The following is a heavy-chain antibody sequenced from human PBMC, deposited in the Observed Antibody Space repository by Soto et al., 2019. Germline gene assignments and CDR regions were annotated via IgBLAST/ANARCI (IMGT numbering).Heavy chain of an antibody. CDR2: IYYSGST. Sequence: QVQLQESGPGLVKPSQTLSLTCTVSGGSISSGDYYWSWIRQPPGKGLEWIGYIYYSGSTYYNPSLKSRVTISVDTSKNQFSLKLSSVTAADTAVYYCARVVGGDGYNFPFDYWGQGTLVTVSS. J-gene: IGHJ4*02. V-gene: IGHV4-30-4*01. CDR1: GGSISSGDYY. D-gene: IGHD5-12*01. CDR3: ARVVGGDGYNFPFDY.